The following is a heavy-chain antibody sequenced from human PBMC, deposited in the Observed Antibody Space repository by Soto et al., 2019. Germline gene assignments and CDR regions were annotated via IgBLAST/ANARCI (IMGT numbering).Heavy chain of an antibody. Sequence: HPGGSLRLSCAASGFTFSSYAMSWVRQAPGKGLAWVSAISGSGRSTYNADSVKGRFTISRDNSKNTLYLQMNSLRAEDTAVYYCAKDKYDTPRSFDYWGQGTLVTVSS. CDR3: AKDKYDTPRSFDY. D-gene: IGHD3-9*01. V-gene: IGHV3-23*01. CDR1: GFTFSSYA. J-gene: IGHJ4*02. CDR2: ISGSGRST.